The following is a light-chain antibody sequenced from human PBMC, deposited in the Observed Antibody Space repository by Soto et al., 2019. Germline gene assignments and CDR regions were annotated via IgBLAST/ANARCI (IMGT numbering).Light chain of an antibody. V-gene: IGLV2-14*03. CDR3: SSYTTSNTRQIV. J-gene: IGLJ1*01. Sequence: QSVLTQPASVSGSPGHSITTSCTGTSSDVGGYNYVSWYQHHPGKAPKLMIYDVSNRPSGVSNRFSGSKSGNTASLTISGLQPEDEADYYCSSYTTSNTRQIVFGTGTKVTV. CDR2: DVS. CDR1: SSDVGGYNY.